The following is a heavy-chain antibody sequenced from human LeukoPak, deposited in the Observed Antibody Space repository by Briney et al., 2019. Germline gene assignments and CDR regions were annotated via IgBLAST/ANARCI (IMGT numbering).Heavy chain of an antibody. D-gene: IGHD3-3*01. J-gene: IGHJ6*03. Sequence: SETLSLTCTVSGGSISSGSYYWSWIRQPAGKGLEWIGRIYTSGSTNYNPSLKSRVTISVDTSKNQFSLKLSSVTAADTAVYYCARDFAPLTIFGVVIEYMDVWGKGTTVTVSS. CDR2: IYTSGST. V-gene: IGHV4-61*02. CDR1: GGSISSGSYY. CDR3: ARDFAPLTIFGVVIEYMDV.